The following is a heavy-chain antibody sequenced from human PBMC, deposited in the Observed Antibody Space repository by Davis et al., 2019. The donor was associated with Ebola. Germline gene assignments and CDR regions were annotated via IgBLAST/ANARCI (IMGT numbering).Heavy chain of an antibody. V-gene: IGHV1-46*01. Sequence: ASVKVSCKASGYTFTSYYMHWARQAPGQGLEWMGIINPSGGSTSYAQKFQGRVTMTRDTSTSTVYMELSSLRSEDTAVYYCARAQFPTTSDHWGQGTLVTVSS. D-gene: IGHD1-1*01. J-gene: IGHJ4*02. CDR3: ARAQFPTTSDH. CDR1: GYTFTSYY. CDR2: INPSGGST.